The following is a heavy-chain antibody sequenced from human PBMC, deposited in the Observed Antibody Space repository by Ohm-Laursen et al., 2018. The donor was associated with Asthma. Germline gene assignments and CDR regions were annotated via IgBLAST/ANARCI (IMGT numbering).Heavy chain of an antibody. J-gene: IGHJ4*02. D-gene: IGHD5-18*01. V-gene: IGHV4-31*03. CDR1: GGSISSGGYY. CDR2: IYYSGST. CDR3: ARVFERGYSYD. Sequence: TLSLTCIVSGGSISSGGYYWSWIRQHPGKGLEWIGYIYYSGSTYYNPSLKSRVTISVDTSKNQFSLKLSSVTAADTAVYYCARVFERGYSYDWGQGTLVTVSS.